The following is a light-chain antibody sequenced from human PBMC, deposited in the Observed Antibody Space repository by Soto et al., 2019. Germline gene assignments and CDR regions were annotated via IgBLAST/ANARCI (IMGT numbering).Light chain of an antibody. CDR1: QGIGNY. J-gene: IGKJ3*01. V-gene: IGKV1D-8*01. Sequence: VIWVTQSPSLLSASTGDRVTISCRMSQGIGNYLAWYQQKSGKAPELLIYAASTLQSGVPSRFSGSGSGTDFTLTISSLQSEDFATYYCQQYYSFPFTFGPGTKVDIK. CDR3: QQYYSFPFT. CDR2: AAS.